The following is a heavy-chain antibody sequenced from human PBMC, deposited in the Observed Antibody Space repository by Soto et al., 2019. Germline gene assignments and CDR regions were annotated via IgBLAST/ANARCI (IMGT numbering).Heavy chain of an antibody. Sequence: GGSLRLSCAASGFTFSSYSMNWVRQAPGKGLEWVANIRQDGSEKYYVDSVKGRFTISRDNTKNSLYLRMNSLRAEDTAVYYCAREGSLFDYWGQGTQVTVSS. CDR1: GFTFSSYS. CDR2: IRQDGSEK. J-gene: IGHJ4*02. V-gene: IGHV3-7*05. CDR3: AREGSLFDY.